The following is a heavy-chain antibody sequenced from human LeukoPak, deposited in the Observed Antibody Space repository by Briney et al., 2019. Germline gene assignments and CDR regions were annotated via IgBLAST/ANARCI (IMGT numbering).Heavy chain of an antibody. CDR1: GGSISSTSYY. CDR2: IYYSGST. V-gene: IGHV4-39*07. J-gene: IGHJ4*02. CDR3: ARGRMVRAHFDY. Sequence: SETLSLTCVVSGGSISSTSYYWGWIRQPPGKGLEWIGSIYYSGSTNYNPSLKSRVTISVDTSKNQFSLKLSSVTAADTAVYYCARGRMVRAHFDYWGQGTLVTVSS. D-gene: IGHD3-10*01.